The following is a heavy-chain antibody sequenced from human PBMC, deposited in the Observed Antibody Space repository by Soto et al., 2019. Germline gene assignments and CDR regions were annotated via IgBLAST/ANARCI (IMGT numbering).Heavy chain of an antibody. D-gene: IGHD6-13*01. Sequence: QVQLVQSGAEVKKPGASVKVSCKASGYTFTGYYMHWVRQAPGQGLEWMGWINPNSGGTNYAQKFQGWVTMTRDTSINTAYMELSRLRSDDTAVYYCARDPGQQLAASPCFDCWGQGTLVTVSS. V-gene: IGHV1-2*04. CDR3: ARDPGQQLAASPCFDC. CDR1: GYTFTGYY. CDR2: INPNSGGT. J-gene: IGHJ4*02.